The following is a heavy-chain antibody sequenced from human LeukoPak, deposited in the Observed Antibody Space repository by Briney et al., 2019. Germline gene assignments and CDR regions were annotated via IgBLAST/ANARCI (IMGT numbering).Heavy chain of an antibody. J-gene: IGHJ4*02. V-gene: IGHV3-30*18. CDR1: GFTFSSYG. D-gene: IGHD4-4*01. Sequence: GGSLRLSCAASGFTFSSYGMHWVRQAPGKGLEWVAVISYDGSNKYYADSVKGRFTISRDTSKNTLYLQMNSLRAEDTAVYYCAKDRTATVTIMGLFDYWGQGTLVTVSS. CDR3: AKDRTATVTIMGLFDY. CDR2: ISYDGSNK.